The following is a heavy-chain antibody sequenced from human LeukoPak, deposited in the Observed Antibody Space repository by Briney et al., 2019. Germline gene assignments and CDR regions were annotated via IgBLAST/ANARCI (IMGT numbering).Heavy chain of an antibody. CDR1: GYTFTGYY. V-gene: IGHV1-2*02. D-gene: IGHD1-26*01. J-gene: IGHJ6*03. CDR3: ARLTGGVGATSRHYYYYYMDV. Sequence: AASVKVSCKASGYTFTGYYMHWVRQAPGQGLEWMGWINPNSGGTNYAQKFQGRVTMTRDTSISTAYMELSRLRSDETAVYYCARLTGGVGATSRHYYYYYMDVWGKGTTVTVSS. CDR2: INPNSGGT.